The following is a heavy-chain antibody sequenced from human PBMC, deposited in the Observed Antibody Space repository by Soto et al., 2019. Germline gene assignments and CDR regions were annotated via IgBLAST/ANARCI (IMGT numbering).Heavy chain of an antibody. Sequence: PGGSLRLSCAASGFTFSSYAMHWVRQAPGKGLEWVAVISYDGSNKYYADSVKGRFTISRDNSKNTLYLQMNSLRAEDTAVYYCARKNIVATRSAFDIWGQGTMVTV. J-gene: IGHJ3*02. CDR1: GFTFSSYA. CDR2: ISYDGSNK. V-gene: IGHV3-30-3*01. D-gene: IGHD5-12*01. CDR3: ARKNIVATRSAFDI.